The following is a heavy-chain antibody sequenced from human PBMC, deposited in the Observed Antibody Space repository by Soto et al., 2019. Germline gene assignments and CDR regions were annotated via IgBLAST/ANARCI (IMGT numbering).Heavy chain of an antibody. CDR3: AKDSGEMATILPY. D-gene: IGHD5-12*01. J-gene: IGHJ4*02. Sequence: QVQLVESGGGVVQPGRSLRLYCAASGFTFSSYGMHWVRQAPGKGLEWVAVISYDGSNKYYADSVKGRFTISRDNSKNTLYLQMNSLRAEDTAVYYCAKDSGEMATILPYWGQGTLVTVSS. CDR1: GFTFSSYG. V-gene: IGHV3-30*18. CDR2: ISYDGSNK.